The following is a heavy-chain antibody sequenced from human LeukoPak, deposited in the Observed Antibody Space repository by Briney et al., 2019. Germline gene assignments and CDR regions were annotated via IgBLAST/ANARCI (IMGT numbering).Heavy chain of an antibody. Sequence: GASVKVSCKASGYTFTSYDINWVRQATGQGLEWMGWMNPNSGGTGYAQKFQGRVTMTRNTSISTAYMELSSLRSEDTAVYYCARAHSITIFGVVIRSGVSWFDPWGQGTLVTVSS. CDR3: ARAHSITIFGVVIRSGVSWFDP. V-gene: IGHV1-8*01. CDR2: MNPNSGGT. CDR1: GYTFTSYD. D-gene: IGHD3-3*01. J-gene: IGHJ5*02.